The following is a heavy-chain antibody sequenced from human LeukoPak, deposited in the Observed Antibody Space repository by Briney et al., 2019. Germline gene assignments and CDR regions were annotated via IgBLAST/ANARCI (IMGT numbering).Heavy chain of an antibody. CDR1: GFTFSSYA. D-gene: IGHD3-22*01. V-gene: IGHV3-23*01. Sequence: GGSLKLSCAASGFTFSSYAMSWVRQAPGKGLEWVSAISGSGGSTYYADSVKGRFTISRDKSKNTLYLQMNSLRAEDTAVYYCAKDRSSAYYYDSSGYYFGLYFDYWGQGTLVTVSS. CDR2: ISGSGGST. J-gene: IGHJ4*02. CDR3: AKDRSSAYYYDSSGYYFGLYFDY.